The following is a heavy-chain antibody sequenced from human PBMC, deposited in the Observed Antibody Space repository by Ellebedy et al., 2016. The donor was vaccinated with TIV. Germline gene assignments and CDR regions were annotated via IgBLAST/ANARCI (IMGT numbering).Heavy chain of an antibody. J-gene: IGHJ4*02. CDR3: ARLDVLTGYYVRGGEFDY. V-gene: IGHV3-7*01. CDR2: IRQDGSEK. Sequence: GGSLRLXXKPSGFTFSIAWMSWVRQAPGKGLEWVANIRQDGSEKYYVDSVKGRFTISRDNAKNSLFLQMNSLRAEDTAVYYCARLDVLTGYYVRGGEFDYWGQGTLVTVSS. CDR1: GFTFSIAW. D-gene: IGHD3-9*01.